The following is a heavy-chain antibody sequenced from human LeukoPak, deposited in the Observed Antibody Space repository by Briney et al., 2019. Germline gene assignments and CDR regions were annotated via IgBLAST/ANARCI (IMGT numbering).Heavy chain of an antibody. CDR2: ISSNGGST. CDR3: VKAAVGSYFLYFDY. CDR1: GFTFSSYA. V-gene: IGHV3-64D*09. J-gene: IGHJ4*02. Sequence: QPGGSLRLSCSASGFTFSSYAMHWVRQAPGKGLEYVSAISSNGGSTYYADSVKGRFTISRDNSKNTLYLQMSSLRADDTAVYYCVKAAVGSYFLYFDYWGQGTLVTVSS. D-gene: IGHD1-26*01.